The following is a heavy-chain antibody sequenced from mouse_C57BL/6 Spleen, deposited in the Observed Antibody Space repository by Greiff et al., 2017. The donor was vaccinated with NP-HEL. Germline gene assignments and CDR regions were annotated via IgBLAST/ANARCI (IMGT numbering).Heavy chain of an antibody. CDR2: INPYNGGT. Sequence: EVQLQQSGPVLVKPGASVKMSCKASGYTFTDYYMNWVKQSHGKSLEWIGVINPYNGGTSYNQKFKGKATLTVDKSSSTAYMELNSLTSEDSAVYYWASNYYGSSLYAMDYWGQGTSVTVAS. D-gene: IGHD1-1*01. J-gene: IGHJ4*01. CDR1: GYTFTDYY. CDR3: ASNYYGSSLYAMDY. V-gene: IGHV1-19*01.